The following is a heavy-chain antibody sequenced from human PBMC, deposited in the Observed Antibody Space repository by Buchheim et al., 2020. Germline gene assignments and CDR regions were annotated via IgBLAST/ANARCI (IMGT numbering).Heavy chain of an antibody. CDR3: ARACYDFWSGYYLPYYYYYYGMDV. J-gene: IGHJ6*02. Sequence: EVQLVESGGGLVQPGGSLRLSCAASGFTFSSYWMSWVRQAPGKGLEWVANIKQDGSEKYYVDSVKGRFTISRDNAKNSLYLQMNSLRAEDTAVYYCARACYDFWSGYYLPYYYYYYGMDVWGQGTT. CDR2: IKQDGSEK. CDR1: GFTFSSYW. D-gene: IGHD3-3*01. V-gene: IGHV3-7*01.